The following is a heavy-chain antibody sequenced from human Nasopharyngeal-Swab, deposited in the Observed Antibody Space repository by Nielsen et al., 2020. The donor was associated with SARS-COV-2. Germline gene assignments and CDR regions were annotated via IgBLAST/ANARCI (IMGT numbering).Heavy chain of an antibody. V-gene: IGHV4-31*02. D-gene: IGHD3-22*01. Sequence: RQAPGKGLEWIGYIYYSGNTYYNPSLKSRVTISVDTSKNQFSLKLSSVTAADTAVYYCARYNYDSSGYYDDRWGQGTLVTVSS. CDR2: IYYSGNT. J-gene: IGHJ4*02. CDR3: ARYNYDSSGYYDDR.